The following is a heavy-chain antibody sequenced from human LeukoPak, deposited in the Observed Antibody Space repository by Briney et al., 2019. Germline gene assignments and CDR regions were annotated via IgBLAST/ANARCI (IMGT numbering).Heavy chain of an antibody. Sequence: GGSLRLSCAASGFTFSNYAMSWVRQAPGKGLEWVSGMSGSGGVTYYADSVKGRFTISRDNSMKTLYLQMNSLRAEDTAVYSCAKKGVVVSATMFDYWGQGALVTVSS. CDR2: MSGSGGVT. J-gene: IGHJ4*02. CDR3: AKKGVVVSATMFDY. V-gene: IGHV3-23*01. D-gene: IGHD2-15*01. CDR1: GFTFSNYA.